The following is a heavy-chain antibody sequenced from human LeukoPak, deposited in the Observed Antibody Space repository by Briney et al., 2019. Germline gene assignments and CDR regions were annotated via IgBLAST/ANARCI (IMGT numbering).Heavy chain of an antibody. CDR3: AGGYAFDV. CDR2: INYSGST. V-gene: IGHV4-34*01. CDR1: GGSFSGYY. Sequence: PSETLSLTCAVYGGSFSGYYWTWIRQPPGKGLEWIGEINYSGSTNHNPSLKSRVTISVDTSKNQFSLHLSSVTPDDTAVYYCAGGYAFDVWGQGTVVTVSS. J-gene: IGHJ3*01.